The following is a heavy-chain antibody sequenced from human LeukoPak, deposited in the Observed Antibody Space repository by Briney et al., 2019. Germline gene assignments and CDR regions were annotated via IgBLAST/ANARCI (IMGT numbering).Heavy chain of an antibody. V-gene: IGHV3-7*03. J-gene: IGHJ4*02. Sequence: HPGGSLRLSCVASGFSFTTYSMHWVRQAPGTGLEWVANIKQDGSDRNYVASVRGRFTISRDNAESSLYLQMNSLRAEDTAVYYCVRNLAVAGTCFDSWGQGTLVTVSS. CDR3: VRNLAVAGTCFDS. CDR2: IKQDGSDR. CDR1: GFSFTTYS. D-gene: IGHD6-19*01.